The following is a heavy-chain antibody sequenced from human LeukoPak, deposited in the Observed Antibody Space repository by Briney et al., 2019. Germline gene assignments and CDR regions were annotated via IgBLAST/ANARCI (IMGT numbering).Heavy chain of an antibody. V-gene: IGHV4-39*07. CDR1: GGSISSSSYY. CDR2: IYYSGST. D-gene: IGHD2-2*01. CDR3: ARGITYCSSTSCSVPFDY. J-gene: IGHJ4*02. Sequence: KPSETLSLTCTVSGGSISSSSYYWGWIRQPPGKGLEWIGSIYYSGSTYYNPSLKSRVTISVDTSKNQFSLKLSSVTAADTAVYYCARGITYCSSTSCSVPFDYWGQGTLVTVSS.